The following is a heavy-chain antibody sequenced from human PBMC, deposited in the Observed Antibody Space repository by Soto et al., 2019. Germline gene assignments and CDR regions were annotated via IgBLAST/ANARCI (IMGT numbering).Heavy chain of an antibody. CDR3: ATAAGPLDY. Sequence: QVQLVESCRGVVQPGRSLRLSCTASGFSFRRFAVHWIVQSPGQGLAWLALVSFDGRNKDYADFVKGRFTISRDNSNSAVFLQMTGLRSEDTGLYYCATAAGPLDYWGQGTFVTVSS. J-gene: IGHJ4*02. CDR1: GFSFRRFA. CDR2: VSFDGRNK. D-gene: IGHD3-3*01. V-gene: IGHV3-30*04.